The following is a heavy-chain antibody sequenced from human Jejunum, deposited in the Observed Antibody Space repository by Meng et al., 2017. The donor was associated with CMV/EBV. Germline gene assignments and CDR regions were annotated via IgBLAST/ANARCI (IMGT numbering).Heavy chain of an antibody. CDR2: IYWDGDR. Sequence: TCTHSGPPPVKPTHTLPLTSTFSGFSLTTTGVGVGWIRQPPGKALEWLAIIYWDGDRRYNPSLRSRLTIMKDTSGNQVVLKMADMDPVDTATYYCAQTSTGNIPFSYLFDYWGQGALVTVSS. D-gene: IGHD3-10*01. V-gene: IGHV2-5*02. CDR1: GFSLTTTGVG. CDR3: AQTSTGNIPFSYLFDY. J-gene: IGHJ4*02.